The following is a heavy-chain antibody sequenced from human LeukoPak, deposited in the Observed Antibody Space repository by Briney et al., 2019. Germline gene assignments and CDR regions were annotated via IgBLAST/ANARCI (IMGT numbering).Heavy chain of an antibody. D-gene: IGHD6-19*01. CDR1: GGSISSYY. Sequence: PSETLSLTCTVSGGSISSYYWSWIRQPPGKGLEWIGYIYYSGNTNYNPSLKSRVTISVDTSKNQFSLKLSSVTAADTAVYYCARVKSSGFYFDYWGQGTLVTVSS. V-gene: IGHV4-59*01. J-gene: IGHJ4*02. CDR3: ARVKSSGFYFDY. CDR2: IYYSGNT.